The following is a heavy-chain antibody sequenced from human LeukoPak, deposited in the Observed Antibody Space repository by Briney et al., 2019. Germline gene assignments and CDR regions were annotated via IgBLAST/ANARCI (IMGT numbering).Heavy chain of an antibody. D-gene: IGHD3-22*01. CDR3: ARLYCYAGSCYAGLDH. J-gene: IGHJ4*02. CDR1: GGPISTPY. Sequence: TSETLSLTCTVSGGPISTPYWGWIRQPPGEGLEWIGYLYHSGTTNCNPSLKSRVTISVDTSKNQFSLKLTSVTAADPAVYYCARLYCYAGSCYAGLDHWGQGTLVTVSS. V-gene: IGHV4-59*08. CDR2: LYHSGTT.